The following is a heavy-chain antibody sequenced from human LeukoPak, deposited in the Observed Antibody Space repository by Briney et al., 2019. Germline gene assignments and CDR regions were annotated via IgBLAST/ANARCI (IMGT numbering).Heavy chain of an antibody. CDR3: AKDRYSGSSSDAFDI. V-gene: IGHV3-9*01. D-gene: IGHD1-26*01. CDR2: ISWNSGSI. Sequence: GGSLRLSCAASQFTFGDYAMHWVRQAPGKGLEWVSGISWNSGSIDYADSVKGRFTISRDNAKNSLYLQMNSLRAEDTALYYCAKDRYSGSSSDAFDIWGQGTMVTVSS. CDR1: QFTFGDYA. J-gene: IGHJ3*02.